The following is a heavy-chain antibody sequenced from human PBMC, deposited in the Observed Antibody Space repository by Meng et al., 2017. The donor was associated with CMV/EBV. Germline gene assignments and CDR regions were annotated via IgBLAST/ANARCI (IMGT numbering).Heavy chain of an antibody. CDR1: GGTFGSYA. CDR3: ARDYLIAAAGTNYYYGMDV. CDR2: IIPIFGTA. J-gene: IGHJ6*02. Sequence: SVKVSCKASGGTFGSYAISWVRQAPGQGLEWMGGIIPIFGTANYAQKFQGRVTITTDESTSTAYMELSSLRSEDTAVYYCARDYLIAAAGTNYYYGMDVWGQGTTVTVSS. D-gene: IGHD6-13*01. V-gene: IGHV1-69*05.